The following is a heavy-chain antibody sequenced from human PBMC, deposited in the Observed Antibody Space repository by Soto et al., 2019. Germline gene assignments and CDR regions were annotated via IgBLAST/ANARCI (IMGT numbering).Heavy chain of an antibody. D-gene: IGHD6-19*01. J-gene: IGHJ4*02. CDR2: FDPEDGET. V-gene: IGHV1-24*01. Sequence: AAGHVTFKVSAYTHTELSMHWVGQARGKGLEWMGGFDPEDGETIYAQKFQGRVTMTEDTSTDTAYMEPSSLRSEDTAVYYCATGPRDYRSGWYGADYWGQGTLVTVSS. CDR1: AYTHTELS. CDR3: ATGPRDYRSGWYGADY.